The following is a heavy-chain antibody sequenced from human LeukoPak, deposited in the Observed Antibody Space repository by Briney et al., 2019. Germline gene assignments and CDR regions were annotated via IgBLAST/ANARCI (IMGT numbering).Heavy chain of an antibody. D-gene: IGHD3-10*01. J-gene: IGHJ4*02. V-gene: IGHV3-23*01. CDR1: GFTFSSYA. CDR3: AKETSLPRGVFDY. Sequence: GGSLRLSCAASGFTFSSYAMSWVRQAPGKGLEWVSAISGSGGSTYYAASLKGRFTISRDNSKNTLYLQMNSLRADDTAVYYCAKETSLPRGVFDYWGQGTLVTVSS. CDR2: ISGSGGST.